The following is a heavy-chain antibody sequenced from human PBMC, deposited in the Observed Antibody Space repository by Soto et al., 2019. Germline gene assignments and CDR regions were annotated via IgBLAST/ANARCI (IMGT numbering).Heavy chain of an antibody. CDR2: FSGIFENT. V-gene: IGHV3-23*01. J-gene: IGHJ4*02. Sequence: GGSLRLSCAVSGFTLSNYAMIWVRQGPVNGLEFVSGFSGIFENTYYADSVKGRFIISRYNAKNTLYLQMNSLRAEDTAKYYCARDHRRGYDSGWHYFDYWGQGT. CDR3: ARDHRRGYDSGWHYFDY. D-gene: IGHD6-19*01. CDR1: GFTLSNYA.